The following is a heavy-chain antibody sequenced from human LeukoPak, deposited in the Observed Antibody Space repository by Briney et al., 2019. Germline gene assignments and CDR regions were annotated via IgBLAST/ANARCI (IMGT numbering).Heavy chain of an antibody. J-gene: IGHJ3*02. Sequence: GESLKISCKGSGYSFTSYWIGWVRQMPGEGLEWMGIIYPGDSDTRYSPSFQGQVTMSVDKSISTAYLQWSSLKASDSAMYYCARVMTLKGDAFDIWGQGTLVTVSS. CDR1: GYSFTSYW. CDR3: ARVMTLKGDAFDI. D-gene: IGHD2-21*02. V-gene: IGHV5-51*01. CDR2: IYPGDSDT.